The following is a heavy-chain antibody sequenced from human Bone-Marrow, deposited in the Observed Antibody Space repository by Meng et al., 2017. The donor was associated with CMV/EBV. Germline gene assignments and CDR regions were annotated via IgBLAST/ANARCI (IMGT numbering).Heavy chain of an antibody. J-gene: IGHJ4*02. V-gene: IGHV1-69*02. CDR2: IIPIPAMP. D-gene: IGHD2-8*02. CDR3: ARARTGGAGSFDY. Sequence: SVKVSCKASGDTFSNYTISWVRQAPGQGLEWMARIIPIPAMPNYAQEFQGRVTITADKSTSTVYMELRSLTSEDTAVYFCARARTGGAGSFDYWGQGTLVTVSS. CDR1: GDTFSNYT.